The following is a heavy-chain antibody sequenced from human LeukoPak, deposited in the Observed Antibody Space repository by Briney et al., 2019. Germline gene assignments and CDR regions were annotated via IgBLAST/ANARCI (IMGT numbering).Heavy chain of an antibody. CDR2: ISPHNGGT. CDR1: GYTFSDYY. Sequence: GASVKVSCKSSGYTFSDYYIHWVRQTPEQGLEWMAWISPHNGGTHYALKFQGRVTMTLDTPTSTVYLELNSLTSDDTAVYYCARDHPGPEFIDYWGQGTLVTVSS. CDR3: ARDHPGPEFIDY. V-gene: IGHV1-2*02. J-gene: IGHJ4*02.